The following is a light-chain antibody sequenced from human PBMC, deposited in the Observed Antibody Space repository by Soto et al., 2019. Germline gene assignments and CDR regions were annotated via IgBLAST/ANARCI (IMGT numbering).Light chain of an antibody. V-gene: IGKV4-1*01. CDR3: HQYYSPPLT. J-gene: IGKJ4*01. CDR1: QSVLYSSNNKNY. Sequence: DIVMTQSPDSLAVSLGERAAINCKSSQSVLYSSNNKNYLAWFQQQPGQPPKLLISWASTRESGVPDRFSGSGSGTDFTLTISSLQAEDVAVYYCHQYYSPPLTFGGGTKVEIK. CDR2: WAS.